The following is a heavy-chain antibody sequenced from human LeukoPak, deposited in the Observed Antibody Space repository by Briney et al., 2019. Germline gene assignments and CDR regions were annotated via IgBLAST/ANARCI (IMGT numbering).Heavy chain of an antibody. Sequence: GGSLRLSCAASGFTFTTYGMHWVRQAPGKGLEWVAFIQNDEIDKFYADSVKGRFTISRDNAKNSLYLQMNSLRAEDTAVYYCARVRVGLVVPAASHDYWGQGTLVTVSS. CDR2: IQNDEIDK. D-gene: IGHD2-2*01. J-gene: IGHJ4*02. CDR1: GFTFTTYG. V-gene: IGHV3-30*02. CDR3: ARVRVGLVVPAASHDY.